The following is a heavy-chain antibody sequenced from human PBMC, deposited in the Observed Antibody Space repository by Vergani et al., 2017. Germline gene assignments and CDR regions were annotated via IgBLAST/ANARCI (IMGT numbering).Heavy chain of an antibody. CDR2: IYTSRSN. CDR3: ARITGRRDGYNWEQYYFDY. V-gene: IGHV4-61*02. J-gene: IGHJ4*02. CDR1: GGSISSGSYY. D-gene: IGHD5-24*01. Sequence: QVQLQESGPGLVKPSQTLSLTCTVSGGSISSGSYYWSWIRQPAGKGLEWIGRIYTSRSNNYNPSLKSRVTISVDTSKNQFSLKLSSVTAADTAVYYCARITGRRDGYNWEQYYFDYWGQGTLVTVSS.